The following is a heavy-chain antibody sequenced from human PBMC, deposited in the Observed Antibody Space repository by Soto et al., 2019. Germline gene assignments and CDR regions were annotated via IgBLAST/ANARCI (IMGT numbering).Heavy chain of an antibody. D-gene: IGHD4-17*01. Sequence: EVQLVESGGGLVQPGRSLRLSCAASGFTFDDYAMHWVRHAPGKGLEWVSGISWNSGSIGYADSVKGRFTISRDNSKNSLYLQMNSLRAEDTALYYCIGLRFTVSSDQPANMDVWAKGTTVTVSS. V-gene: IGHV3-9*01. CDR1: GFTFDDYA. CDR3: IGLRFTVSSDQPANMDV. CDR2: ISWNSGSI. J-gene: IGHJ6*03.